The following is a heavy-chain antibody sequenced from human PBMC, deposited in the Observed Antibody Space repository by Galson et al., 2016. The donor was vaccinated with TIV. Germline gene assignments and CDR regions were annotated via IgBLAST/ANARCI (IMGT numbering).Heavy chain of an antibody. CDR2: IIPLFGTA. J-gene: IGHJ4*02. V-gene: IGHV1-69*13. CDR1: GGTFSSYA. Sequence: SVKVSCKASGGTFSSYAISWVRQAPGQGLEWMGGIIPLFGTANFARKFQGRVTITADASTNTAYLELNSLKSEDTAVYYCARAPPLYYSSWPMDHWGQGTLVTVSS. CDR3: ARAPPLYYSSWPMDH. D-gene: IGHD6-13*01.